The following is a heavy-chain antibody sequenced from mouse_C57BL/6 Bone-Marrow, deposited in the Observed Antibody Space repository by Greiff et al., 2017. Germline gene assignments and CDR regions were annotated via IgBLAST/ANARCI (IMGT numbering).Heavy chain of an antibody. CDR2: IDPSDSYT. D-gene: IGHD1-1*01. V-gene: IGHV1-59*01. J-gene: IGHJ1*03. CDR1: GYTFTSYW. CDR3: AIEGEFYSWYFAV. Sequence: QVQLQQPGAELVRPGTSVKLSCKASGYTFTSYWMHWVKQRPGQGLEWIGVIDPSDSYTNYNQKFKGKATLTVDTSSSTAYMQLSSLTSEDTAVYSCAIEGEFYSWYFAVWGTGTTVTVSS.